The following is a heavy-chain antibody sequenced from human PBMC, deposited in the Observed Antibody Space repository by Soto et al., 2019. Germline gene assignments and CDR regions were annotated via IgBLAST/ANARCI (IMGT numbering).Heavy chain of an antibody. Sequence: ASVKVSCKASGYTFTGYYMHWVRQAPGQGLEWMGWINPNSGGTNYAQKFQGWVTMTRDTSISTAYMELSRLRSDDTAVYYCARVPGPDSSGPRCWFDPWGQGTLVTAPQ. CDR2: INPNSGGT. V-gene: IGHV1-2*04. CDR3: ARVPGPDSSGPRCWFDP. D-gene: IGHD6-19*01. J-gene: IGHJ5*02. CDR1: GYTFTGYY.